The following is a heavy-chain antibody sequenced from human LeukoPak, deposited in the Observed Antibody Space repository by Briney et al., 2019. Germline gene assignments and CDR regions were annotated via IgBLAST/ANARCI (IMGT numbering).Heavy chain of an antibody. V-gene: IGHV4-30-4*01. CDR1: GGSISSGDYY. Sequence: SQTLSLTCTVSGGSISSGDYYWSWIRQPPGKGLEWIGYIYFSGSTYYNPSLKSRLTISVDTSKNQFSLKLSSVTAADTAVYYCARHTMRSGAHFDYWGQGTLVTVSS. CDR3: ARHTMRSGAHFDY. CDR2: IYFSGST. J-gene: IGHJ4*02. D-gene: IGHD2-15*01.